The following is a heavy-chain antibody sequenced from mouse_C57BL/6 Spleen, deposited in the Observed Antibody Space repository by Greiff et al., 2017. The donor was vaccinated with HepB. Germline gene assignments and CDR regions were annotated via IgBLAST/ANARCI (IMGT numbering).Heavy chain of an antibody. CDR1: GYSITSGYY. Sequence: DVKLQESGPGLVKPSQSLSLTCSVTGYSITSGYYWNWIRQFPGNKLEWMGYISYDGSNNYNPSLKHRISITRATSKNQFFLKLNSVTTEDTAAYYCARGRVYFDVWGTGTTVTVPS. J-gene: IGHJ1*03. CDR3: ARGRVYFDV. CDR2: ISYDGSN. V-gene: IGHV3-6*01.